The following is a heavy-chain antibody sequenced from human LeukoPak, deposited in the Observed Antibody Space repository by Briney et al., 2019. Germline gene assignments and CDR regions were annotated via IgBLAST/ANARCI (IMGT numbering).Heavy chain of an antibody. V-gene: IGHV3-74*01. D-gene: IGHD3-3*01. Sequence: GGSLRLSCVTSGFTFSGYLMHWVRQGPEKGLELVSRIDNDGHGIIYADSVKGRFTTSRDNVKNTLDLQMNSLRVEDTAVYYCAAGGGWDPSFGVVTHIDAWGKGTTVVVS. CDR1: GFTFSGYL. J-gene: IGHJ6*03. CDR3: AAGGGWDPSFGVVTHIDA. CDR2: IDNDGHGI.